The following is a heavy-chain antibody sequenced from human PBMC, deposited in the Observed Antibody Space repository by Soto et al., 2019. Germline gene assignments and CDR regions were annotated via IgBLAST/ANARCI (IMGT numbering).Heavy chain of an antibody. CDR1: GGSISSYY. CDR3: ASNPSDSNWGSTYWYFDL. J-gene: IGHJ2*01. CDR2: IYYSGST. Sequence: SETLSLTCTVSGGSISSYYWSWIRQPPGKGLEWIGYIYYSGSTNYNPSLKSRVTISVDTSKNQFSLKLSSVTAADTAVYYCASNPSDSNWGSTYWYFDLWGRGTLVTVSS. V-gene: IGHV4-59*01. D-gene: IGHD7-27*01.